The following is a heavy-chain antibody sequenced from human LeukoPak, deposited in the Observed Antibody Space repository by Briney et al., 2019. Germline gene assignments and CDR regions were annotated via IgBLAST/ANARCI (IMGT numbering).Heavy chain of an antibody. D-gene: IGHD3-22*01. V-gene: IGHV4-31*03. Sequence: PSQTLSLTCTVSGGSISSGGYYWSWIRQHPGKGLEWIGYICYSGSTYYNPSLKSRVTISVDTSKNQFSLKLSSVTAADTAVYYCARDRSYYDSSGYFDYWGQGTLVTVSS. J-gene: IGHJ4*02. CDR3: ARDRSYYDSSGYFDY. CDR2: ICYSGST. CDR1: GGSISSGGYY.